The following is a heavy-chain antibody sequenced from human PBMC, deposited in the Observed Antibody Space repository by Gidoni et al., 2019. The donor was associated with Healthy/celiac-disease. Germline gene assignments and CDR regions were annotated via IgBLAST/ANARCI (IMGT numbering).Heavy chain of an antibody. CDR2: ISNSGDAT. D-gene: IGHD6-19*01. J-gene: IGHJ4*02. Sequence: EVQLLESGGGLVQPGGSLRLSCAASGFSFSIYAMNWVRQAPGKGLEWVSGISNSGDATYYADSVKGRFTISRDKSKNTLYLQMNSLRAEDTAVYYCAKGESSSGWYQPDFWGQGTLVTVSS. CDR1: GFSFSIYA. CDR3: AKGESSSGWYQPDF. V-gene: IGHV3-23*01.